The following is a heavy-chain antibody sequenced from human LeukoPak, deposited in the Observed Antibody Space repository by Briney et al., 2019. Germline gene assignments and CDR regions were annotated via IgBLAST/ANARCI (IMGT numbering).Heavy chain of an antibody. CDR2: ISYDGSNK. Sequence: GGSLRLSCAASGFIFSSYAMHWVRQAPGKGLEWVAVISYDGSNKYYADSVKGRFTISRDNSKNTLYLQMNSLRAEDTAVYYCATAIASMTHDAFDIWGQGTMVTVSS. CDR1: GFIFSSYA. CDR3: ATAIASMTHDAFDI. J-gene: IGHJ3*02. V-gene: IGHV3-30-3*01.